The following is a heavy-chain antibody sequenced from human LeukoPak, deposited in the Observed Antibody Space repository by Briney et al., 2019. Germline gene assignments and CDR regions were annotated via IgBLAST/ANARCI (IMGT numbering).Heavy chain of an antibody. D-gene: IGHD2-2*01. CDR3: ARESIVVVPAAIPPSDAFDI. CDR2: IYYSGST. V-gene: IGHV4-59*01. Sequence: SETLSLTCGVSGGSIISYYWSWIRQPPGRGLEGIGYIYYSGSTNYNPSLKSRVTISVDTSKNQFSLKLSSVPAAATAVYYCARESIVVVPAAIPPSDAFDIWGQGTIVTVSS. J-gene: IGHJ3*02. CDR1: GGSIISYY.